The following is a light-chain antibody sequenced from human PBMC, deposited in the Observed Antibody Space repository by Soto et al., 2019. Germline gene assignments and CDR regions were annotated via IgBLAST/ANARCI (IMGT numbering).Light chain of an antibody. V-gene: IGLV1-40*01. J-gene: IGLJ1*01. CDR2: RNS. CDR1: SSNIGAGYD. CDR3: QSHDSRLHGSV. Sequence: QSVLTQPPSGSGAPGQRVTISCTGSSSNIGAGYDVHWYQQLPGAAPKLLIYRNSNRPSGVPDRFSGSKSGSSASLAITGLQAEDEADYFCQSHDSRLHGSVFGPGTTVTVL.